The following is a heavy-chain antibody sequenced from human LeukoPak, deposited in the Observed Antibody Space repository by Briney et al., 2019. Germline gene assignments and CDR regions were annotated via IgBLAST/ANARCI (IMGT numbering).Heavy chain of an antibody. Sequence: GGSLRLSCAASGFTFNIYAMSWVRQAPGKGLEWVSTVINSGGATFYADSMKGRFTISRDNSKNTLYLQMNSLRAQDTAVHYCAKDSGWYRDPFDYWGQGTLVTVSS. CDR1: GFTFNIYA. CDR2: VINSGGAT. D-gene: IGHD6-19*01. CDR3: AKDSGWYRDPFDY. J-gene: IGHJ4*02. V-gene: IGHV3-23*01.